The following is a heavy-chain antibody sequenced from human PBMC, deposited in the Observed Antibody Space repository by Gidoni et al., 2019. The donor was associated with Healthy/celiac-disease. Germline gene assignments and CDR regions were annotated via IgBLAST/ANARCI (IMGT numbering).Heavy chain of an antibody. CDR1: GFTFGDYA. D-gene: IGHD1-26*01. V-gene: IGHV3-49*03. CDR3: TRRHSGSYLGSY. Sequence: EVQLVESGGGLVQPGRSLRLSCTASGFTFGDYAMSWFRQAPGKGLGWVGFIRSNAYGGTTEYAASVKGRFTISRDDSKSIAYLQMNSLKTEDTAVYYCTRRHSGSYLGSYWGQGTLVTVSS. J-gene: IGHJ4*02. CDR2: IRSNAYGGTT.